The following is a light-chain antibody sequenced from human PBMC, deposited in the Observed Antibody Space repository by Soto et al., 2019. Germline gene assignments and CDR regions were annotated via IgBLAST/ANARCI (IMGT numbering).Light chain of an antibody. CDR1: QRVSSSY. CDR2: GTS. Sequence: EIVLTQSPGTLSLSPGERATLSCRASQRVSSSYLTWYQQKPGQAPRLLIYGTSSRATGIPDRFSGSGSGTDFTLTISRLEPEDFAVYYCQQYGNSPYTFGQGTKLEI. J-gene: IGKJ2*01. V-gene: IGKV3-20*01. CDR3: QQYGNSPYT.